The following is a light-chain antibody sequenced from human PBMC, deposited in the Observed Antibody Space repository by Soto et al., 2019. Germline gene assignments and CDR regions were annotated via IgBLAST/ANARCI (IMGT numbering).Light chain of an antibody. CDR2: DAS. J-gene: IGKJ2*01. CDR3: QQYDNLLMST. CDR1: QDISNY. Sequence: DIQMTQSPSSLSASVGDRVTITCQASQDISNYLNWYQQKPGKAPKLLIYDASNLETGVPSRFSGSGSGTDFTFTISSLQPEDSATYYRQQYDNLLMSTCGQ. V-gene: IGKV1-33*01.